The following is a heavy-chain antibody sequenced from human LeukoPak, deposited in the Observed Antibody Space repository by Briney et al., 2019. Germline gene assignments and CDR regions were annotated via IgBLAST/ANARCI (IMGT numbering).Heavy chain of an antibody. J-gene: IGHJ5*02. Sequence: PGGSLRLSCAASGFSLTNIAMAWVRPSPGKRLEWVSVILANGVTTYYADSVKGRFTISRDISKSTLYLQMNSLTVDDTATYFCVKDLNYGDGRWEFDPWGQGTLVTVA. CDR2: ILANGVTT. CDR1: GFSLTNIA. D-gene: IGHD4/OR15-4a*01. CDR3: VKDLNYGDGRWEFDP. V-gene: IGHV3-23*01.